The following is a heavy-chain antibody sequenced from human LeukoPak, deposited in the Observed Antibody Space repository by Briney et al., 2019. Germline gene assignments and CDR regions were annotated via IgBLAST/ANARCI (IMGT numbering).Heavy chain of an antibody. CDR2: IYYSGST. Sequence: SETLSLTCTVSGGSISSYYWSWIRQPPGKGLEWIGYIYYSGSTNYNPSLKSRVTISVDTSKNQFSLKLSSVTAAETAVYYCAREAGGDPGVWFDPWGQGTLVTVSS. CDR3: AREAGGDPGVWFDP. J-gene: IGHJ5*02. V-gene: IGHV4-59*01. D-gene: IGHD2-21*02. CDR1: GGSISSYY.